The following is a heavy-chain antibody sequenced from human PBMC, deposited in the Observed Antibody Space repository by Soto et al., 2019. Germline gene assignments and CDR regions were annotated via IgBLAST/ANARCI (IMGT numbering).Heavy chain of an antibody. D-gene: IGHD3-3*02. Sequence: QVQLVQSGAEVKKPGASVKVSCKASGYTFTGYYMHWVRQAPGQGREWMGWINPNSGGTNYARKCKGWVTMNRDASISTDYMELSRLRSDDTAVYYYARESFSAESPYYCNGLDVWGQGTTVTVSS. V-gene: IGHV1-2*04. CDR1: GYTFTGYY. CDR3: ARESFSAESPYYCNGLDV. J-gene: IGHJ6*02. CDR2: INPNSGGT.